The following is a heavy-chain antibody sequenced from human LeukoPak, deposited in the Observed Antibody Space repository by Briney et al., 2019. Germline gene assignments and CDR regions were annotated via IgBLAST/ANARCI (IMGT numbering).Heavy chain of an antibody. Sequence: SETLSLTCSVSGGSISSNSHYWGWIRQPPGKGLAGIGSIYYSGSTYYNSSVKSRVTTSVDTSKNQFSLKLTSATAADTAVYYCARHVYYYDRSGYYYVDYFDFWGHGTLVTVSS. D-gene: IGHD3-22*01. CDR1: GGSISSNSHY. V-gene: IGHV4-39*01. CDR2: IYYSGST. J-gene: IGHJ4*01. CDR3: ARHVYYYDRSGYYYVDYFDF.